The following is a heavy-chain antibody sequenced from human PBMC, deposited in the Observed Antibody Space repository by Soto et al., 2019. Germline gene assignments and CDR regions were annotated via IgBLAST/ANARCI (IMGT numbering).Heavy chain of an antibody. CDR3: ARVAYYDFWSGYYSYYGMDV. J-gene: IGHJ6*02. CDR2: IYYSGST. CDR1: GGSISSSSYY. V-gene: IGHV4-39*07. Sequence: SETLSLTCTVSGGSISSSSYYWGWIRQPPGKGLEWIGSIYYSGSTYYNPSLKSRVTISVDTSKNQFSLKLSSVTAADTAVYYCARVAYYDFWSGYYSYYGMDVWGQGTTVTVSS. D-gene: IGHD3-3*01.